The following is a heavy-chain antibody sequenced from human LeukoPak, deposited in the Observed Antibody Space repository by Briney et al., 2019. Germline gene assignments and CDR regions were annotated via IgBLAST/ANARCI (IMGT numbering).Heavy chain of an antibody. CDR1: GFTFSSYS. V-gene: IGHV3-30*19. D-gene: IGHD3-3*01. CDR3: ARDYFWSGYLDY. CDR2: ISYDGSNK. J-gene: IGHJ4*02. Sequence: GGSLRLSCAASGFTFSSYSMQWVRQTPGKGLEWVAVISYDGSNKYYADSVKGRFTISRDNSKNTLYLQMNSLRAEDTAVYYCARDYFWSGYLDYWGQGTLVTVSS.